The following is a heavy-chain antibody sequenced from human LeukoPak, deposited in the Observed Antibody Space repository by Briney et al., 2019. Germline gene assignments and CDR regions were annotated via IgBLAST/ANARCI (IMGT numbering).Heavy chain of an antibody. D-gene: IGHD5-18*01. CDR2: ISDDGSNT. CDR1: GFTFSSYG. Sequence: GGSLRLSCAASGFTFSSYGMHWVRQAPGKGLEWVAVISDDGSNTFYADSVKGRFTISRDNSKNTLYLQLNSLRPEDTAVYYCAKDADTATIIYWYFDLWGRGTLVTVSS. J-gene: IGHJ2*01. V-gene: IGHV3-30*18. CDR3: AKDADTATIIYWYFDL.